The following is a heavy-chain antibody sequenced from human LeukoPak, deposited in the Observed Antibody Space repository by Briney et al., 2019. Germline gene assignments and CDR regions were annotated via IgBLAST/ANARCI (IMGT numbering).Heavy chain of an antibody. CDR2: VYPADSDT. D-gene: IGHD3-10*01. V-gene: IGHV5-51*01. CDR1: GYSFTDYW. Sequence: GESLKISCKGSGYSFTDYWIGWVRQMPGKGLEWMGTVYPADSDTTYSPSFEGRVTISVDKYIKTAYLQWNSLKASDTAMYFCARRPLLDSGVGAFDMWGQGTRLTVS. CDR3: ARRPLLDSGVGAFDM. J-gene: IGHJ3*02.